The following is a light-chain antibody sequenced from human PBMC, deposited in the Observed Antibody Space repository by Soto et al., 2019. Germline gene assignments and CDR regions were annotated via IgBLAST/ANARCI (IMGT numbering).Light chain of an antibody. V-gene: IGKV3-15*01. Sequence: EIVVTQSPATLSMSPGERDTLSCRASQSVTSNSAWYQQKPGQATRLLIYDASTRATGIPARFSGSGSGTEFTLTISSLQSEDFAVYYCQQYNNWPYTFGQGTKLEIK. J-gene: IGKJ2*01. CDR2: DAS. CDR3: QQYNNWPYT. CDR1: QSVTSN.